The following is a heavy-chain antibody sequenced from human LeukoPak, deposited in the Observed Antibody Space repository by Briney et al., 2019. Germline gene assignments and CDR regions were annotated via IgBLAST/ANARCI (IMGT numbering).Heavy chain of an antibody. CDR1: GFTFSSYA. D-gene: IGHD5-18*01. CDR3: ARGGRGYSYGERFDP. V-gene: IGHV3-66*01. J-gene: IGHJ5*02. Sequence: GGSLRLSCAASGFTFSSYAMSWVRQAPGKGLEWVSVIYSGGSTYYADSVKGRFTISRDNSKNTLYLQMNSLRAEDTAVYYCARGGRGYSYGERFDPWGQGTLVTVSS. CDR2: IYSGGST.